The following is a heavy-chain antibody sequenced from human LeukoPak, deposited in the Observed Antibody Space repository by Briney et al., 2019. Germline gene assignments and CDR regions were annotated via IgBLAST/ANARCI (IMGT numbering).Heavy chain of an antibody. CDR1: GYTFTGYY. D-gene: IGHD2-2*01. Sequence: ASVKVSCKASGYTFTGYYMHWVRQAPGQGLEWMGWINPNSGGTNYAQKFQGWVTMTRDTSISTAYMELSRLRSDDTAVYYCARQTMLVGYANGLGFNYWGEGTLVTVSS. V-gene: IGHV1-2*04. J-gene: IGHJ4*02. CDR3: ARQTMLVGYANGLGFNY. CDR2: INPNSGGT.